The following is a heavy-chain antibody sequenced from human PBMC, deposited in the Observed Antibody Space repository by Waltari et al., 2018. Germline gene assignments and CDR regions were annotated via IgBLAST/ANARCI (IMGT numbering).Heavy chain of an antibody. V-gene: IGHV4-39*07. J-gene: IGHJ5*02. CDR1: GGSISSSSYY. D-gene: IGHD3-3*01. CDR3: ARRYYDFWSGYYIRFDP. CDR2: IYYSGST. Sequence: QLQLQESGPGLVKPSETLSLTCTVSGGSISSSSYYWGWIRKPPGKGLEWIGSIYYSGSTYYNPSLKSRVTISVDTSKNQFSLKLSSVTAADTAVYYCARRYYDFWSGYYIRFDPWGQGTLVTVSS.